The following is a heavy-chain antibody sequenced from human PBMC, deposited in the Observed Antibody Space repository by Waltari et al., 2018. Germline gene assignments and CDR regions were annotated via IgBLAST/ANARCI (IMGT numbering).Heavy chain of an antibody. CDR2: IYYSGST. Sequence: QLQLQESGPGLVMPSETLSLTCTVSGGPISSSSYYWGWIRQPPGKGLEWIGSIYYSGSTYYNPSLKSRVTISVDTSKNQFSLKLSSVTAADTAVYYCARVAPTYCGGDCYFPQNYYYYGMDVWGQGTTVTVSS. J-gene: IGHJ6*02. CDR1: GGPISSSSYY. CDR3: ARVAPTYCGGDCYFPQNYYYYGMDV. D-gene: IGHD2-21*01. V-gene: IGHV4-39*07.